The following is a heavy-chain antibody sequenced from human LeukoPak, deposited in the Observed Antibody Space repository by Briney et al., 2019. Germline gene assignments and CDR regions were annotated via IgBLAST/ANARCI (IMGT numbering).Heavy chain of an antibody. J-gene: IGHJ4*02. CDR3: ARVYYSGYDLGFDY. CDR1: GVSISSGNYY. CDR2: ISYSGNT. D-gene: IGHD5-12*01. Sequence: KPSETLSLTCTVSGVSISSGNYYWNWIRQHPGKGLEWIGYISYSGNTHYNPSLRSRVSISVDTSKNQFSLRVGSVTAADTAVYYCARVYYSGYDLGFDYWGQGTLVTVSS. V-gene: IGHV4-31*02.